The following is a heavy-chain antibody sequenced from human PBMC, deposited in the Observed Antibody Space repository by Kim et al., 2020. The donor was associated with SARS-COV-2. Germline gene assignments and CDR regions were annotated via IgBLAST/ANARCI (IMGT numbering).Heavy chain of an antibody. V-gene: IGHV4-39*01. CDR2: IYYSGST. J-gene: IGHJ4*02. CDR1: GGSISSSSYY. Sequence: SETLSLTCTVSGGSISSSSYYWGWIRQPPGKGLEWIGSIYYSGSTYYNPSLKSRVTISVDTSKNQFSLKLSSVTAADTAVYYCARRVSGYDSGDYFDYWGQGTLVTVSS. CDR3: ARRVSGYDSGDYFDY. D-gene: IGHD5-12*01.